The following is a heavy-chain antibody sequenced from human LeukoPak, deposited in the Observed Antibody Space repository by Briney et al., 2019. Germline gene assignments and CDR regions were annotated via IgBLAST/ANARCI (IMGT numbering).Heavy chain of an antibody. D-gene: IGHD2-2*01. J-gene: IGHJ4*02. V-gene: IGHV3-23*01. CDR3: AKDPYCTSFSYHYYFDY. CDR2: ISGSDSSA. CDR1: GFTFTSSA. Sequence: GGSLRLSCAASGFTFTSSAMSWVRQVPGKGLEWASTISGSDSSASYADSVKGRFTISRDSSENTLYLQMNSLRAEDTAVYYCAKDPYCTSFSYHYYFDYWGQGTLVTVSS.